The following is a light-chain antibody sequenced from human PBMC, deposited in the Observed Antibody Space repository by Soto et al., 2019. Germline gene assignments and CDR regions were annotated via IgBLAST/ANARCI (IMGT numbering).Light chain of an antibody. V-gene: IGKV3-20*01. CDR1: QSVSSVY. CDR3: QQYSSSPSIT. Sequence: EIVLTQSPGTLSLSPGERATLSRRAIQSVSSVYLAWYQQKPGQAPRLLIYGASTRATGIPDRFSGSGSGTDFTLTISRLEPEDFAVYYCQQYSSSPSITFGQGTRLEI. CDR2: GAS. J-gene: IGKJ5*01.